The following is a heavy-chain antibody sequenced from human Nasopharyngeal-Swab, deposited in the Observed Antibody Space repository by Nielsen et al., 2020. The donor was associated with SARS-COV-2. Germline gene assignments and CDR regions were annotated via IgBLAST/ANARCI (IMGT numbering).Heavy chain of an antibody. V-gene: IGHV4-38-2*02. Sequence: WIRQPPEKGLEWIGSIYHSGRTNYNPSLKSRVSISVDTSKNQVSLKLNSVTAADSAVYYCARDQGIAVPIGWFDPWGQGTLVTVSS. CDR2: IYHSGRT. D-gene: IGHD6-19*01. J-gene: IGHJ5*02. CDR3: ARDQGIAVPIGWFDP.